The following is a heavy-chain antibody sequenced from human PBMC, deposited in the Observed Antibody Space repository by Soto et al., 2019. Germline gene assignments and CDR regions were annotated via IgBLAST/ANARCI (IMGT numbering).Heavy chain of an antibody. CDR2: IYYSGST. J-gene: IGHJ5*02. CDR1: GGSISRSNW. V-gene: IGHV4-59*08. CDR3: ARLGGYYQALES. D-gene: IGHD3-3*01. Sequence: PSETLSLTCTVSGGSISRSNWWTWIRQPPGKGLEWIGYIYYSGSTNYNPSLKSRVTISVDTSRNQFSLRLTSVTAADTAVYYCARLGGYYQALESWGQGTLVTVSS.